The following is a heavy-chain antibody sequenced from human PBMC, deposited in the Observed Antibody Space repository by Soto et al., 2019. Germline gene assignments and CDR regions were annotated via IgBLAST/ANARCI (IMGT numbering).Heavy chain of an antibody. CDR1: GGSISSYY. J-gene: IGHJ4*02. Sequence: QVQLQESGPGLVKPSETLSLTCTVSGGSISSYYWSWIRQPPGKGLEWIGYIYYSGSTNYNPSLKSRVTLSVDTSKNQFSLKLSSVTAADTAVYYCARGLYDFWSGYYTSYFDYWGQGTLVTVSS. D-gene: IGHD3-3*01. CDR2: IYYSGST. CDR3: ARGLYDFWSGYYTSYFDY. V-gene: IGHV4-59*01.